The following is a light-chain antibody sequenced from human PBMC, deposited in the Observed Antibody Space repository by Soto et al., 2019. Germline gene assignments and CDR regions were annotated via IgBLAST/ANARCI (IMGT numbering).Light chain of an antibody. CDR1: QSISSY. Sequence: DSQMTHSPYSLSASVGDRVTITCRASQSISSYLNWYQQKPGKAPKLLIYAASSLQSGVPSRFSGSGSGTDFTLTISSLQPEDFATYYCQQSYSTPLTFGGGAKVAIK. CDR3: QQSYSTPLT. J-gene: IGKJ4*01. CDR2: AAS. V-gene: IGKV1-39*01.